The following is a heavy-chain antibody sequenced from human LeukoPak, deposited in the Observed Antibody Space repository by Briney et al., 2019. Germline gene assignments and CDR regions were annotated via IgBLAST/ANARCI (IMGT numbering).Heavy chain of an antibody. CDR1: GFTFSSYE. V-gene: IGHV3-48*03. CDR2: ISSSGGTR. J-gene: IGHJ4*02. D-gene: IGHD4-23*01. Sequence: GGSLTLSCAASGFTFSSYEMNWVRQAPGKGLEWLSYISSSGGTRNYADSVNGRFTISRDNAKNSLYLQMNSLRAEDTAVYYCARVDYGGIVYWGQGTLVAVCS. CDR3: ARVDYGGIVY.